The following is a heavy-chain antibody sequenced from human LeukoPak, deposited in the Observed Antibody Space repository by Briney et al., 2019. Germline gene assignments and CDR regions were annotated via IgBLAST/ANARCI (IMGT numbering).Heavy chain of an antibody. V-gene: IGHV3-30*02. CDR3: VKDRVLYFE. D-gene: IGHD3-3*01. CDR2: IRYDGSNE. CDR1: GFTFSSYG. J-gene: IGHJ4*02. Sequence: SGGSLRLSCAASGFTFSSYGMHWVRQAPGKGLEWVSFIRYDGSNEYYADSVRGRFTISRDNSKNTLYLQMNSLRVEDTAVYYCVKDRVLYFEWGQGTLVTVSS.